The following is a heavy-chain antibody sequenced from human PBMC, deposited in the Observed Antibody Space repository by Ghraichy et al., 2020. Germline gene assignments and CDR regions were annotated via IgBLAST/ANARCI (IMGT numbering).Heavy chain of an antibody. V-gene: IGHV4-4*09. CDR2: IYTSGST. J-gene: IGHJ4*02. Sequence: SETLSLTCTVSGGSISSYYWSWIRQPPGKGLEWIGYIYTSGSTNYNPSLKSRVTISVDTSKNQFSLKLSSVTAADTAVYYCARLEEGLFDYWGQGTLVTVSS. CDR3: ARLEEGLFDY. CDR1: GGSISSYY.